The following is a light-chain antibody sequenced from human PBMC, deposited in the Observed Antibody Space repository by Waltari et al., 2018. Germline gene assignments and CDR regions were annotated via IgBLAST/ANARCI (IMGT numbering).Light chain of an antibody. V-gene: IGKV1-9*01. CDR2: AAS. J-gene: IGKJ2*01. Sequence: IQLTQSPSSLSASVGDRVTITCRASQGISSYLAWYQQKPGKAPKLLIYAASTLQSGVPSRFSGSGSGSDFTLTISSLQPEDFAIYCCQQFNSHPYTFGQGTKLEI. CDR1: QGISSY. CDR3: QQFNSHPYT.